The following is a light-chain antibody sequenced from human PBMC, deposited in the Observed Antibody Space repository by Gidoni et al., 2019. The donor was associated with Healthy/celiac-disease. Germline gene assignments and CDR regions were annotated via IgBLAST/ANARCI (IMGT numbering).Light chain of an antibody. CDR3: QQSYSTLFT. CDR2: AAS. CDR1: QSISSH. V-gene: IGKV1-39*01. J-gene: IGKJ3*01. Sequence: DIQMTQTPSSLSASVGDRVTITCRASQSISSHLNWYQQKPGKAPKLLIYAASSLHSGVPARFSGSGSGTDFTLTISSLQPEDFATYYCQQSYSTLFTFGPGTKVEIK.